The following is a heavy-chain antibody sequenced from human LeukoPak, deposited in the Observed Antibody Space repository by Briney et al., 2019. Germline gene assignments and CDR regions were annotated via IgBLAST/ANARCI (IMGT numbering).Heavy chain of an antibody. CDR2: ISSSSSTI. CDR1: GFTFSSYS. CDR3: ARDHHRRLYDSQARDTFDI. V-gene: IGHV3-48*01. D-gene: IGHD3-22*01. Sequence: GVSLSCTSAASGFTFSSYSMNWLRQAPGQRLEGVSYISSSSSTIYYEVSVKGRFTISRDNAKNSLDLQMNSLRAEDTAVYYCARDHHRRLYDSQARDTFDIWGEGTMVTVSS. J-gene: IGHJ3*02.